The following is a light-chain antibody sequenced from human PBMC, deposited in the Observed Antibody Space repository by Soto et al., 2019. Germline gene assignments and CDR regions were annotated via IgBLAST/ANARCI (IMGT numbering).Light chain of an antibody. V-gene: IGKV1-5*01. CDR1: QTISSW. Sequence: DNQRTQSLSTLSGSLRDRVIITCRASQTISSWLAWYQQKPGKAPNLLIYDASSLESGVPSRFSGSGSGTEFTLTISSLQPDDFATYYCQHYNSYSEAFGQGTKVDI. CDR3: QHYNSYSEA. J-gene: IGKJ1*01. CDR2: DAS.